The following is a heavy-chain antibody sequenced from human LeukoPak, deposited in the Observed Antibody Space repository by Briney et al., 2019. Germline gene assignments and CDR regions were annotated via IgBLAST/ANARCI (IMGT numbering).Heavy chain of an antibody. CDR1: GVIFSSYA. D-gene: IGHD5-18*01. V-gene: IGHV1-2*02. Sequence: ASVKVSCKASGVIFSSYAITWVRQAPGQGLEWMGWINPNSGGTNYAQKFQGRVTMTRDTSISTAYMELSRLRSDDTAVYYCARDGGRSGYSYGYQGAFDIWGQGTMVTVSS. CDR2: INPNSGGT. CDR3: ARDGGRSGYSYGYQGAFDI. J-gene: IGHJ3*02.